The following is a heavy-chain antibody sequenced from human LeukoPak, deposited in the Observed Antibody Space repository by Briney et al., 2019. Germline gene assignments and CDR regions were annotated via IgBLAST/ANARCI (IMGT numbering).Heavy chain of an antibody. CDR3: ARAPGYRGFLDY. CDR1: GFTFSSYW. CDR2: ISSSSSYI. Sequence: PGGSLRLSCAASGFTFSSYWMSWVRQAPGKGLEWVSFISSSSSYIYYADSVKGRFTISRDNAKNSLYLQMNSLRAEDTAVYYCARAPGYRGFLDYWGQGTLVTVSS. J-gene: IGHJ4*02. V-gene: IGHV3-21*01. D-gene: IGHD5-12*01.